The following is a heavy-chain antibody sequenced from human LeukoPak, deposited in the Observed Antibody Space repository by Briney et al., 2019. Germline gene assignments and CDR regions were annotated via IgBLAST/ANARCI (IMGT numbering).Heavy chain of an antibody. V-gene: IGHV3-21*01. CDR2: ISSSSSYI. CDR3: ARDQSSSWPAFDI. Sequence: GGSLRLSCAASGFTFSSYSMSWVRQAPGKGLEWVSSISSSSSYIYYADSVKGRFTISRDNAKNSLYLQMNSLRAEDTAVYYCARDQSSSWPAFDIWGQGTMVTVSS. D-gene: IGHD6-13*01. CDR1: GFTFSSYS. J-gene: IGHJ3*02.